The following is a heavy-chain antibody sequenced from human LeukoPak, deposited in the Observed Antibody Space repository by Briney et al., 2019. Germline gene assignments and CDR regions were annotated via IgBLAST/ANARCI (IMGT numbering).Heavy chain of an antibody. V-gene: IGHV3-7*03. D-gene: IGHD2-8*01. CDR1: GFTFSSYW. Sequence: GGSLRLSCAASGFTFSSYWMNWARQAPGKGLEWVASINHNGNVNYYVDSVKGRFTISRDNAKNTLYLQMNSLRAEDTAVYYCASSRLVYANDAFDIWGQGTMVTVSS. J-gene: IGHJ3*02. CDR2: INHNGNVN. CDR3: ASSRLVYANDAFDI.